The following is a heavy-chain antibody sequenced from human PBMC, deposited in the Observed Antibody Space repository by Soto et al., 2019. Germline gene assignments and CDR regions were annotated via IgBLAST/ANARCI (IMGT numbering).Heavy chain of an antibody. V-gene: IGHV4-4*07. D-gene: IGHD1-1*01. J-gene: IGHJ5*02. Sequence: TLSLTCTVSGASISGFYWSWIRKSAGKGLEWIGRIYATGTTDYNPSLKSRVMMSVDTSKKQFSLKLRSVTAADTAVYYCVRDGTKTLRDWFDPWGQGISVTVS. CDR3: VRDGTKTLRDWFDP. CDR2: IYATGTT. CDR1: GASISGFY.